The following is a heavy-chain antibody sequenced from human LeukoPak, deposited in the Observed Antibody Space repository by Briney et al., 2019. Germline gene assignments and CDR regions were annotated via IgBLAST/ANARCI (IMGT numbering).Heavy chain of an antibody. CDR1: GFTFDDYA. D-gene: IGHD4-17*01. V-gene: IGHV3-49*03. CDR3: TRNTVTVHFDY. J-gene: IGHJ4*02. CDR2: IRSKAFGGTP. Sequence: PGRSLRLSCSASGFTFDDYAVSWFRHAPGKGLEWVGFIRSKAFGGTPEYAASVRGRFTISRDDSKSIAYLQMNSLKTEDTAVYSCTRNTVTVHFDYWSQGTLVTVSS.